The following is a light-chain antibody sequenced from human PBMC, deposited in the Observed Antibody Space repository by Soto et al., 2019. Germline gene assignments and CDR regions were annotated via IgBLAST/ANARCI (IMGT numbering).Light chain of an antibody. Sequence: DIQMTQSPSSLSASVGDRVNITCRASQSISTYLNWYHHKPGKAPKVLINGASSLQSGVPSRFSGGGSGTDFTLTISSLQPEDSATYFCQQKYRIPRTFGQGTKVDIK. CDR2: GAS. J-gene: IGKJ1*01. CDR3: QQKYRIPRT. CDR1: QSISTY. V-gene: IGKV1-39*01.